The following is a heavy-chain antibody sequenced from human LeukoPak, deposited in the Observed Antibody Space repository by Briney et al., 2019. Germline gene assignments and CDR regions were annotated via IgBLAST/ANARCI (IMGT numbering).Heavy chain of an antibody. CDR3: ARGVRQRIITMIVGPLDY. CDR2: ISYDGSNK. V-gene: IGHV3-30*04. J-gene: IGHJ4*02. CDR1: GFTFSSYA. Sequence: PGRSLRLSCAASGFTFSSYAMHWVRQAPGKGLEWVAVISYDGSNKYYADSVKGRFTISRDNSKNTLYLQMNGLRAEDTAVYYCARGVRQRIITMIVGPLDYWGQGTLVTVSS. D-gene: IGHD3-22*01.